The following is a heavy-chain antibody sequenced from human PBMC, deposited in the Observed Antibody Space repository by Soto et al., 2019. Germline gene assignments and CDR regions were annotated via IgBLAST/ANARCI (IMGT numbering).Heavy chain of an antibody. V-gene: IGHV3-66*01. D-gene: IGHD6-19*01. CDR1: GFTVSISY. CDR2: RYSDGRS. J-gene: IGHJ4*02. CDR3: ANCRSGWCDYFDY. Sequence: LRLSCAGSGFTVSISYMTWVRQVPGKGLEWVSIRYSDGRSYHAESVKGRSTISTDDSENTLYLQMSSLRAEDTAVYYCANCRSGWCDYFDYWGQGTLVTVSS.